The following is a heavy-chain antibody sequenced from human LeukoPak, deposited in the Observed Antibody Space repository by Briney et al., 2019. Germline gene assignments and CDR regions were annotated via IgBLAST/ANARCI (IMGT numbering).Heavy chain of an antibody. CDR1: GYTFTNFG. CDR3: ARDATDAAYTPMNDY. D-gene: IGHD2-15*01. V-gene: IGHV1-18*01. CDR2: TSAYNGNT. J-gene: IGHJ4*02. Sequence: ASVKVSCKTSGYTFTNFGISWVRQAPGQGLEWMGWTSAYNGNTNYAQNLRGRVTMIIDRSTSTVYMELRSLGSDDTAVYYCARDATDAAYTPMNDYWGQGTLVTVSS.